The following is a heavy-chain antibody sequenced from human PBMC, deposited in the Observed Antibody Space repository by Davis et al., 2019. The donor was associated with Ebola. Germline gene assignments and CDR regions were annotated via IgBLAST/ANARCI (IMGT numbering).Heavy chain of an antibody. CDR2: ISTSGSDT. V-gene: IGHV3-21*04. Sequence: GGSLRLSCAASGFTFSSYAMHWIRQAPGKPLEWISYISTSGSDTYYADSMKGRFSISRDNARDALYLHINNARAEDTAAYYCARDSHYYYGMDVWGKGTTVTVSS. J-gene: IGHJ6*04. CDR3: ARDSHYYYGMDV. CDR1: GFTFSSYA.